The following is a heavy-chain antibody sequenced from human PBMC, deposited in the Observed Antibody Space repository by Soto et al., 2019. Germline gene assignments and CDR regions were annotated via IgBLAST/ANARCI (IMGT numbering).Heavy chain of an antibody. CDR1: GGSINSGGYY. V-gene: IGHV4-31*03. CDR3: AKAPLGLYGGYGSFDL. J-gene: IGHJ4*02. CDR2: INYSGST. D-gene: IGHD5-12*01. Sequence: QVQLQESGPGLVKPSQTLSLTCTVSGGSINSGGYYWSWIRQHPGKGLEWIGYINYSGSTNYNPSLKSRVITSRDTSKNHLSLNLSSVTAADTAIYYCAKAPLGLYGGYGSFDLWGQGTLVTVFS.